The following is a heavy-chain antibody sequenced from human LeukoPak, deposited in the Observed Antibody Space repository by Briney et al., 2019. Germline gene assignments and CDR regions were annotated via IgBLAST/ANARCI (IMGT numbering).Heavy chain of an antibody. CDR3: ARASYYDFWSGYYGMDV. D-gene: IGHD3-3*01. CDR1: GYTFTSYG. J-gene: IGHJ6*02. V-gene: IGHV1-69*04. Sequence: SVKVSCKASGYTFTSYGISWVRQAPGQGLEWMGRIFPILGIANYAQKFQGRVTITADKSTSTAYMELSSLRSEDTAVYYCARASYYDFWSGYYGMDVWGQGTTVTVSS. CDR2: IFPILGIA.